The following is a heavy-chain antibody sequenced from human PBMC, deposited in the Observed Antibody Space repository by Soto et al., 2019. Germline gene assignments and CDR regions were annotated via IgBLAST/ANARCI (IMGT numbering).Heavy chain of an antibody. CDR3: TRHARDSSSWYGLGYYGMDV. CDR2: IRSKANSYAT. D-gene: IGHD6-13*01. V-gene: IGHV3-73*02. Sequence: EVQLVESGGGLVQPGGSLKLSCAASGFIFSDSALHWVRQASGKGLEWVGRIRSKANSYATAYAASVKGRFIISRDDSKNTAYLQMNSLKTEDTAVYYCTRHARDSSSWYGLGYYGMDVWGQGTTVTVSS. CDR1: GFIFSDSA. J-gene: IGHJ6*02.